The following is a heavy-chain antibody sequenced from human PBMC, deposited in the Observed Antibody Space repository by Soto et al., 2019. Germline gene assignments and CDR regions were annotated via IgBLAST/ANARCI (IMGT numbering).Heavy chain of an antibody. CDR2: IHAGDSDT. D-gene: IGHD2-2*01. V-gene: IGHV5-51*01. J-gene: IGHJ6*02. CDR1: GYIFTSYW. CDR3: TRLPGYCINTDCPLASYYYGMDV. Sequence: PGESLKISSKASGYIFTSYWSGWVRQTSGKGVEWMGIIHAGDSDTRYSPSFQGQVTISVDESITTAYLQWSSLKAADTATYYCTRLPGYCINTDCPLASYYYGMDVWGQGTTVTVSS.